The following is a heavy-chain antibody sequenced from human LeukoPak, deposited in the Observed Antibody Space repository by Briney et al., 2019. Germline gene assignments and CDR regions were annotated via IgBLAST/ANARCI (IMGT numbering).Heavy chain of an antibody. V-gene: IGHV4-59*01. CDR3: AGGSGASWFDP. CDR2: IYNSGRS. CDR1: GGSISSGY. Sequence: SSETLSLTCSVSGGSISSGYWSWIRQPPRKGLEWIAYIYNSGRSNYNPSLKSRVTISLDTSKNQFSLKLSSVTAADTAVYYCAGGSGASWFDPWGQGTLVTVSS. J-gene: IGHJ5*02. D-gene: IGHD2-8*02.